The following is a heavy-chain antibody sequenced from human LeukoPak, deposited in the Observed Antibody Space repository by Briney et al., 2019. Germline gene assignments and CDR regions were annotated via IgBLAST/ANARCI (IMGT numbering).Heavy chain of an antibody. V-gene: IGHV3-23*01. CDR1: GFTFSSYA. J-gene: IGHJ4*02. CDR2: ISTSGDST. CDR3: AKSRVSSWGAIDY. D-gene: IGHD6-13*01. Sequence: PGGSLRLSCAASGFTFSSYAMTWVRQAPGKGLEWVSAISTSGDSTYYADSVRGRFTISRDNSKNTLYLQMTSLRAEDTAVYYCAKSRVSSWGAIDYWGQGTLLTVSS.